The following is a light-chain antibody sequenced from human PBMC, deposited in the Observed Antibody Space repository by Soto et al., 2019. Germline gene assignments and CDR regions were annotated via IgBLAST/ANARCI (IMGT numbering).Light chain of an antibody. J-gene: IGKJ1*01. V-gene: IGKV3-20*01. CDR1: QSVNSRR. CDR3: QQYNSYSWT. CDR2: GAS. Sequence: EIVLTLSPGTLSLYPGERATLSCSASQSVNSRRLAWFQQKPGQAPRLLIYGASSRATGIPDRFSGSGSGTEFTLTISSLQPDDFATYYCQQYNSYSWTFGQRSMV.